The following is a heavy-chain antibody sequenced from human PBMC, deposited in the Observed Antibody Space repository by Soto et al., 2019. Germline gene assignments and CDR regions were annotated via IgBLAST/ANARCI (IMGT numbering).Heavy chain of an antibody. CDR1: GFRFGEHA. CDR3: SRGSFGYYGP. J-gene: IGHJ5*02. Sequence: PGGSLRLSCNCSGFRFGEHAMTWVRQAPGKGLEWVGFIRNTPYGGTTDYAASVRGRFTISRDDSASIAYLQMNSLKTEDSGLYYCSRGSFGYYGPWGPGTLVTVS. D-gene: IGHD2-2*03. V-gene: IGHV3-49*04. CDR2: IRNTPYGGTT.